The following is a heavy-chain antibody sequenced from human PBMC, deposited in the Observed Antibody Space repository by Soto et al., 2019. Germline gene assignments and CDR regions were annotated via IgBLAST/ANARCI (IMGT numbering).Heavy chain of an antibody. CDR2: IYPGDSET. CDR1: GYNFTTFW. CDR3: ARLGFPGAIYFDS. Sequence: GESLKISCKGSGYNFTTFWIGWVRQMPGKGLEWMGIIYPGDSETKYSPDFEGQVTTSADRSTNTAYLQWRSLRASDTAMYYCARLGFPGAIYFDSWGLGTLVTVS. J-gene: IGHJ4*02. V-gene: IGHV5-51*01.